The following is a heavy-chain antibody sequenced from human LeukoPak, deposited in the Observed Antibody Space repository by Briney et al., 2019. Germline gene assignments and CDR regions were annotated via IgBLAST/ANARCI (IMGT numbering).Heavy chain of an antibody. V-gene: IGHV4-4*07. D-gene: IGHD6-6*01. CDR1: GGSIISYY. Sequence: SETLSLTCTVSGGSIISYYWSWIRQPAGKGLEWIGRIYTSGSTNYNPSFKSRVTMSVDTSKNQFSLKLSSVTAADTAVYYCARVTYSSSSMSLDAFDIWGQGTTVTVSS. J-gene: IGHJ3*02. CDR3: ARVTYSSSSMSLDAFDI. CDR2: IYTSGST.